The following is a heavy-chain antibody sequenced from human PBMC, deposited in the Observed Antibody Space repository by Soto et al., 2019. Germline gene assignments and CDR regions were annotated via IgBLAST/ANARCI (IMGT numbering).Heavy chain of an antibody. CDR1: GDSISSSYYY. J-gene: IGHJ6*03. CDR2: IYYSGST. V-gene: IGHV4-39*01. Sequence: PSETLSLTCTVSGDSISSSYYYWGWIRQSPGKGLEWIGNIYYSGSTYSNPSLRSRVTISVDTSKNQFSLKLSSVTAADTAVYYCARLRDYYYYMDVGGKGTTVTVSS. CDR3: ARLRDYYYYMDV.